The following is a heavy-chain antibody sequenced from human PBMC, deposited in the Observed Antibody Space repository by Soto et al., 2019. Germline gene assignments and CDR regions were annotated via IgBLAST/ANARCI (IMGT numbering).Heavy chain of an antibody. CDR2: ITSGGTSI. CDR3: EREAGAGFGAGGRDY. V-gene: IGHV3-48*02. J-gene: IGHJ4*02. D-gene: IGHD3-3*01. CDR1: GFIFSNYG. Sequence: GSLRLSCAASGFIFSNYGMNWVRQAPGKGLEWVSYITSGGTSIYYADSVKGRFTISRDNDKNSLYLHMNRLRDEDTAVYFCEREAGAGFGAGGRDYWGQGPLVT.